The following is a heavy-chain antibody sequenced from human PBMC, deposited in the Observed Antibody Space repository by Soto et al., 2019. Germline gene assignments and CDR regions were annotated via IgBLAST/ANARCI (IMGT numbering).Heavy chain of an antibody. Sequence: QVQLVQSGAEVRRPGSSVKVSCKASGGSFRSYSISWVRQAPGQRLEWMGGIIPMYGAANYAQKFEGKVTITADESTTTAYMEMSSLRSEDTAVYYCTRVGDGYEGVWGQGTLVSVSS. CDR1: GGSFRSYS. CDR3: TRVGDGYEGV. J-gene: IGHJ4*02. D-gene: IGHD5-12*01. V-gene: IGHV1-69*01. CDR2: IIPMYGAA.